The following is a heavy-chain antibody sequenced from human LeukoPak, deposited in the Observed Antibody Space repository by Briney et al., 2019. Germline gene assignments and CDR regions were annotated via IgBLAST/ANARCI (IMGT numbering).Heavy chain of an antibody. CDR1: GGSISSSSYY. CDR3: ARDRGDDYGDYVDY. J-gene: IGHJ4*02. V-gene: IGHV4-39*07. Sequence: PSETLSLTCTVSGGSISSSSYYWGWIRQPPGKGLEWIGSIYYSGSTYYNPSLKSRVTISVDTSKNQFSLKLSSVTAADTAVYYCARDRGDDYGDYVDYWGQGTLVTVSS. D-gene: IGHD4-17*01. CDR2: IYYSGST.